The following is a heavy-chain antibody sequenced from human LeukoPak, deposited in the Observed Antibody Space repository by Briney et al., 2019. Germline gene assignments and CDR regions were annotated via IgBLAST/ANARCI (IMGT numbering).Heavy chain of an antibody. D-gene: IGHD1-1*01. V-gene: IGHV3-13*01. Sequence: GGSLRLSCAASLFIFSDYDMHWVRQATGKGLEWVSAIGTSGDTYYTGSVKGRLTISRENAKTSLYLQMNSLRAGDTAVYYCARVAKERVGGVYYFDYWGQGPLVTVSS. J-gene: IGHJ4*02. CDR2: IGTSGDT. CDR1: LFIFSDYD. CDR3: ARVAKERVGGVYYFDY.